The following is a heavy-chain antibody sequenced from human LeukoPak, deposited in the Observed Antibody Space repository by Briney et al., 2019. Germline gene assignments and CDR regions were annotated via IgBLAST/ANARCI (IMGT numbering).Heavy chain of an antibody. V-gene: IGHV3-9*01. J-gene: IGHJ4*02. CDR1: GFTFDDYA. CDR3: AKGRKWVGAMAPHSDY. Sequence: GGSLRLSCAASGFTFDDYAMHWVRQAPGKGLEWVSGISWNSGNIGYADSVKGRFTISRDNAKNSLYLQMNSLRTEDTALYYCAKGRKWVGAMAPHSDYWGQGTLVTVSS. CDR2: ISWNSGNI. D-gene: IGHD1-26*01.